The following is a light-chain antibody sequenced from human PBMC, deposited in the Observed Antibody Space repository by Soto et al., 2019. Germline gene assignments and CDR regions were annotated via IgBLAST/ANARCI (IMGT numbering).Light chain of an antibody. CDR1: QSVSSSY. J-gene: IGKJ2*03. CDR2: GAS. CDR3: QQYGSFR. Sequence: EIVLTQSPGTLSLSPGERATLSCRARQSVSSSYLAWYQQKPGQAPRLLIYGASSRATGIPDRFSGSGSGTDFTLTISRLEPEDFAVYYCQQYGSFRFGQGTKLEIK. V-gene: IGKV3-20*01.